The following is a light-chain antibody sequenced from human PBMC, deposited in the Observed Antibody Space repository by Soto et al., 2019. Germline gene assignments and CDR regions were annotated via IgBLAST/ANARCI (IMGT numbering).Light chain of an antibody. J-gene: IGKJ3*01. Sequence: DIPMTQSPSSLSASVGDRVTITCRASQGIRNYLAWYQQKPGKVPKLLIYAASTLQSGVPSRFSGSGSGTDFTLTISSLQPEDVATYYCQKYNRAPFTFGPGTKVDI. CDR1: QGIRNY. CDR3: QKYNRAPFT. V-gene: IGKV1-27*01. CDR2: AAS.